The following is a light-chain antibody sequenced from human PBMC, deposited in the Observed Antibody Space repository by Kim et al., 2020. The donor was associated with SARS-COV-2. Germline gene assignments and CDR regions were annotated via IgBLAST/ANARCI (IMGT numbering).Light chain of an antibody. CDR3: AAWDDSLNGWV. CDR1: GSNIGSNT. V-gene: IGLV1-44*01. Sequence: GQRVTISCSGSGSNIGSNTVNWYQQLPGTAPKLLIYNNNQRPSGVPDRFSGSKSGTSASLTISGLQSEDEADYYCAAWDDSLNGWVFGGGTQLTVL. J-gene: IGLJ3*02. CDR2: NNN.